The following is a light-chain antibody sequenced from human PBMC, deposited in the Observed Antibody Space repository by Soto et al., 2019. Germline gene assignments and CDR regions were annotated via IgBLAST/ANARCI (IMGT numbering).Light chain of an antibody. CDR3: QQYNSFPWT. J-gene: IGKJ1*01. CDR1: QSISSW. V-gene: IGKV1-5*01. Sequence: DIQMTQSPSTMYASVGDRVTITCRAGQSISSWLAWYQQKPGKAPKLLIYDASSLESGAPSRFSGSGSGTEFTLTISSLQPDDFSTYYFQQYNSFPWTFGQGTKVEIK. CDR2: DAS.